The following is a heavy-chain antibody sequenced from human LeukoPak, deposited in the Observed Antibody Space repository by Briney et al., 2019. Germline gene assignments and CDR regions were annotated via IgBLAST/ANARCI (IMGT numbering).Heavy chain of an antibody. V-gene: IGHV3-23*01. CDR1: GFTFSRYA. CDR3: AQQLGYCSGGSCYFTY. Sequence: PGGSLRLSCAASGFTFSRYAMSWVRQAPGKGLEWVSAINNDGDNSFYADPVKGRFAISRDSSRNTLYLQMNSLRVEDTAVYYCAQQLGYCSGGSCYFTYWGQGTLVTVSS. J-gene: IGHJ4*02. CDR2: INNDGDNS. D-gene: IGHD2-15*01.